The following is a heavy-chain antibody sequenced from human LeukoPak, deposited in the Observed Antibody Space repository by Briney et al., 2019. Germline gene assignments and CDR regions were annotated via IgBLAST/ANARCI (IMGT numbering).Heavy chain of an antibody. CDR3: AGSYYDFWSGYYCSY. V-gene: IGHV1-69*04. CDR2: IIPILGIA. CDR1: GGTFSSYA. Sequence: WASVKVSCKASGGTFSSYAISWVRQAPGQGLEWMGRIIPILGIANYAQKFQGRVTITADKSTSTAYMELSSLRSEDTAVYYCAGSYYDFWSGYYCSYWGQGTLVTVSS. J-gene: IGHJ4*02. D-gene: IGHD3-3*01.